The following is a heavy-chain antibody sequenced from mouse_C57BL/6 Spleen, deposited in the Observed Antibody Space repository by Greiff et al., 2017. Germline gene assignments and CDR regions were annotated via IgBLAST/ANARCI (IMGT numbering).Heavy chain of an antibody. Sequence: EVKLMESGGGLVKPGGSLKLSCAASGFTFSSYAMSWVRQTPEKRLEWVATISDGGSYTYYPDNVKGRFTISRDNAKNNLYLQMSHLKSEDTAMYYCARDRDGTDYFDYWGQGTTLTVSS. CDR3: ARDRDGTDYFDY. CDR1: GFTFSSYA. CDR2: ISDGGSYT. D-gene: IGHD4-1*01. V-gene: IGHV5-4*01. J-gene: IGHJ2*01.